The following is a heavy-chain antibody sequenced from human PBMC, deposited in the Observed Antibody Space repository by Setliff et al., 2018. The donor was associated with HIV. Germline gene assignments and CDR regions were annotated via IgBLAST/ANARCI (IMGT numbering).Heavy chain of an antibody. J-gene: IGHJ4*02. Sequence: LSLTCTVSSGSISGDNWWSWVRQPPGKGLEWIGEIYHRGSTNYNPSLKSRVTISVDKSKNQFSLKLTSVTAADTAVYYCAVRRYYDSTGYYDYWGQGTLVTASS. CDR2: IYHRGST. CDR3: AVRRYYDSTGYYDY. D-gene: IGHD3-22*01. V-gene: IGHV4-4*02. CDR1: SGSISGDNW.